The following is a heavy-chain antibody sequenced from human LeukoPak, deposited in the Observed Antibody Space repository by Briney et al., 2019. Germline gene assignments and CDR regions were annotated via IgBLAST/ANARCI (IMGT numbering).Heavy chain of an antibody. V-gene: IGHV1-18*04. Sequence: ASVKVSCKASGYTFTSHGISWVRQAPGQGLEWMGWVSCYNGDTNYAQKFQGRVTLTTDRTTSTAYLELRSLRSDDTAVYYCARDPSNTSGWKTWFDPWGQGTLVTVSS. CDR1: GYTFTSHG. D-gene: IGHD6-19*01. CDR2: VSCYNGDT. CDR3: ARDPSNTSGWKTWFDP. J-gene: IGHJ5*02.